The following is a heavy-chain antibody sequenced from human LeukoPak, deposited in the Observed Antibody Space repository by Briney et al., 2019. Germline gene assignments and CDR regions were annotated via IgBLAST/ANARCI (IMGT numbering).Heavy chain of an antibody. J-gene: IGHJ4*02. CDR2: IGSSISHT. Sequence: GGSLRLSCAASGFTFSDYYMTWIRQAPGKGLEWVSHIGSSISHTNYADSVKGRFTISRDNAKKSLYLQMNNLRAEDTALYYCARSLWGSGSDRGWGQGTLVTVSS. CDR1: GFTFSDYY. V-gene: IGHV3-11*06. CDR3: ARSLWGSGSDRG. D-gene: IGHD5-12*01.